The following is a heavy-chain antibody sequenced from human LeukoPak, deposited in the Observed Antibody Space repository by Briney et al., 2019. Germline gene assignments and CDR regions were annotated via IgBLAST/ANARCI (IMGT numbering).Heavy chain of an antibody. CDR2: ISPGGGTT. CDR1: GFAFGSEA. Sequence: GGSLRLSCAVSGFAFGSEAMSWVRQSPARGLEWVASISPGGGTTYYADYVKGRFTISRDNSKNTLYLQMNSLRAEDTAVYYCARAWLLIAAAGPFDYWGQGTLVTVSS. V-gene: IGHV3-23*01. CDR3: ARAWLLIAAAGPFDY. D-gene: IGHD6-13*01. J-gene: IGHJ4*02.